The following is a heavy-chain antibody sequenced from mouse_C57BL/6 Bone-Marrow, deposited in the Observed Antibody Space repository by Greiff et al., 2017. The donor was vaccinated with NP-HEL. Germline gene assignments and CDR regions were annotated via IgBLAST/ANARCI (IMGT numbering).Heavy chain of an antibody. Sequence: QVQLQQSGAELARPGASVKPSCKASGYTFTSYGISWVKQRTGQGLEWIGEIYPRSGNTYYNEKFKGKATLTADKSSSTAYMELRSLTSEDSAVYFCARRGWFAYWGQGTLVTVSA. J-gene: IGHJ3*01. CDR3: ARRGWFAY. V-gene: IGHV1-81*01. CDR2: IYPRSGNT. CDR1: GYTFTSYG.